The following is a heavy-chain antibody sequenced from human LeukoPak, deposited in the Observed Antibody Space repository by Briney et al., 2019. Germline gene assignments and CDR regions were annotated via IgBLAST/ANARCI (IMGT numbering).Heavy chain of an antibody. V-gene: IGHV7-4-1*02. CDR2: INTNTGNP. Sequence: ASVKVSCKASGYTFTSYAMNWVRQAPGQGLEWMGWINTNTGNPTYAQGFTGRFVFSLDTSVSTAYLQISSLKAEDTAVYYCARGVSGIAAAGLFDYWGQGTLVTVSS. J-gene: IGHJ4*02. D-gene: IGHD6-13*01. CDR1: GYTFTSYA. CDR3: ARGVSGIAAAGLFDY.